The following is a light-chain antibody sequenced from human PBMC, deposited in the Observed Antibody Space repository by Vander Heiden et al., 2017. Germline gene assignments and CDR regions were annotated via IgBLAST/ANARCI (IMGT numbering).Light chain of an antibody. CDR1: QGIRND. Sequence: AIQMTQSPSSLSASVGDRVTITCRASQGIRNDLGWYQQKPGKAPKLLIYAASSVQSGVPSRFSGSGSGTDFTLTISSLQPEDFATYYCRQDDNYPWTFGQGTKVEIK. CDR2: AAS. V-gene: IGKV1-6*01. CDR3: RQDDNYPWT. J-gene: IGKJ1*01.